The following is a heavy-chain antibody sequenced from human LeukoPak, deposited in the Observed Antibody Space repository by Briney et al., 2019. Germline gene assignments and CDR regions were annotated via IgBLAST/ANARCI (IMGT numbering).Heavy chain of an antibody. D-gene: IGHD1-26*01. J-gene: IGHJ4*02. V-gene: IGHV4-34*01. CDR2: INHSGST. Sequence: SETLSLTCAVYGGSFSGYYWSWIRQPPGKGLEWIGEINHSGSTNYNPSLKSRATISVDTSKNQFSLKLSSVTAADTAVYYCARHNSGSYYLVGFDYWGQGTLVTVSS. CDR1: GGSFSGYY. CDR3: ARHNSGSYYLVGFDY.